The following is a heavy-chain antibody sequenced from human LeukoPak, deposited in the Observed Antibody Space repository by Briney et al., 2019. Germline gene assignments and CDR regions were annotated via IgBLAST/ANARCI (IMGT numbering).Heavy chain of an antibody. V-gene: IGHV3-23*01. CDR1: GFTFSSYA. CDR2: ISGRGGST. J-gene: IGHJ6*03. Sequence: GGSLRLSCAASGFTFSSYAMSWVRQAPGKGLEWVSAISGRGGSTYYADSVKGRFTISRDNSKNTLYLQMNSLRAEDTAVYYCAKSAEQQLASYYYYYYMDVWGKGTTVTVSS. CDR3: AKSAEQQLASYYYYYYMDV. D-gene: IGHD6-13*01.